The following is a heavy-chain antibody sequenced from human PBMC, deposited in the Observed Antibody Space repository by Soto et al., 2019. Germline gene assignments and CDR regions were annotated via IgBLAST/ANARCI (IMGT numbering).Heavy chain of an antibody. Sequence: SETLSLTCTVSGGSISSGGYYWSWIRQHPGKGLEWIGYIYYSGSTYYNPSLKSRVTISVDTSKNQFSLKLSSVTAADTAVYYCVRAGGCSGGSCYYMPENYYYMDVWGKGTTVTVSS. V-gene: IGHV4-31*03. J-gene: IGHJ6*03. CDR1: GGSISSGGYY. CDR3: VRAGGCSGGSCYYMPENYYYMDV. D-gene: IGHD2-15*01. CDR2: IYYSGST.